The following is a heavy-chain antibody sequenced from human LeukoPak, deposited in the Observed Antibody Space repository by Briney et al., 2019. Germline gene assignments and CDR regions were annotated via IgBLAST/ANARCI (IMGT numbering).Heavy chain of an antibody. Sequence: PSETLSLTCTVSGGSISSYYWSWIRQPAGKGLEWIGRIYTSGSTNYNPSLKSRVTMSVDTSKNQFSLQLSPVTAADTAVYYCARFNWRGWLFDYWGQGTLVTVSS. V-gene: IGHV4-4*07. CDR2: IYTSGST. J-gene: IGHJ4*02. D-gene: IGHD3-3*01. CDR3: ARFNWRGWLFDY. CDR1: GGSISSYY.